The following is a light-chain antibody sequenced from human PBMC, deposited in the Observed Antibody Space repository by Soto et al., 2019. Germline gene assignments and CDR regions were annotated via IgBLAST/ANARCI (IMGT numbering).Light chain of an antibody. V-gene: IGLV7-46*01. CDR1: TGAVTSGHY. J-gene: IGLJ3*02. CDR3: LLSDSGPRV. Sequence: QAVVTQEPSLTVSPGGTVTLTCGSSTGAVTSGHYPYWFQQKPGQAPRTLIYDTSNKHSWTPVRFSGSLIGGKAALTLSGAQPEDEAEYSCLLSDSGPRVFGVGTKLAVL. CDR2: DTS.